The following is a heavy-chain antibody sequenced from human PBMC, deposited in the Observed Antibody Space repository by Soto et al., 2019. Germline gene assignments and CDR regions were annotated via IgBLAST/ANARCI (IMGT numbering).Heavy chain of an antibody. Sequence: EVQLVESGGGLVKPGGSLRLSCAASGFTFSSYSMNWVRQAPGKGLEWVSSISSSSSYIYYADSVKGRFTISRDNAKNSLYLQMNSLRAEDTAVYYCARDQFEMIPTVLWFGELLYQQSGMDVWGQGTTVTVSS. D-gene: IGHD3-10*01. CDR1: GFTFSSYS. J-gene: IGHJ6*02. CDR3: ARDQFEMIPTVLWFGELLYQQSGMDV. V-gene: IGHV3-21*01. CDR2: ISSSSSYI.